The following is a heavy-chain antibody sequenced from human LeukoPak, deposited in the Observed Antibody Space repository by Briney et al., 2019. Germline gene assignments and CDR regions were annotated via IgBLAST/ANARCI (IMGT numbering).Heavy chain of an antibody. CDR2: ISAYNDNT. V-gene: IGHV1-18*01. Sequence: ASVKVSCKASGYTFTSYGISWVRQAPGQGLEWMGWISAYNDNTNYAQKLQGRVTMTTDTSTSTAYMEQRSLRSDDTAVYYCARGRRYDSSGYRPEIDYWGQGTLVTVSS. J-gene: IGHJ4*02. D-gene: IGHD3-22*01. CDR3: ARGRRYDSSGYRPEIDY. CDR1: GYTFTSYG.